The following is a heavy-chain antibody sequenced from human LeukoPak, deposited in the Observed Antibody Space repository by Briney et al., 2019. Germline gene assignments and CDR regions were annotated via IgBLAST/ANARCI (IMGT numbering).Heavy chain of an antibody. Sequence: GGSLRLSCAASGFTFSDYSMNWVRQAPGKGLEWVSYISINNSTKYYADSVKGRFTISRDNAKNSLYLQMTSLRAEDTAVYYCARDLHCGGDCYPLTYWGQGTMVTVSS. CDR3: ARDLHCGGDCYPLTY. D-gene: IGHD2-21*01. V-gene: IGHV3-48*01. J-gene: IGHJ4*02. CDR1: GFTFSDYS. CDR2: ISINNSTK.